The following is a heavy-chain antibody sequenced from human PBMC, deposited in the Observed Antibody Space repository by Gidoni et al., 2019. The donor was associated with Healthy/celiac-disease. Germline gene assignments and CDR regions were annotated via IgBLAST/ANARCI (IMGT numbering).Heavy chain of an antibody. CDR3: AKANKRDGSGSYYPRYYYYGMDV. CDR1: GFPFSSYA. V-gene: IGHV3-23*01. Sequence: EVQLLESGGGLVQPGGSLRLSCAASGFPFSSYAISWVRQAPGKGLEWVSGISGSGGSTYYADTVKGRFTISRDNSKNTLYLQMNSLRAEDTAVYYCAKANKRDGSGSYYPRYYYYGMDVWGQGTTVTVSS. J-gene: IGHJ6*02. CDR2: ISGSGGST. D-gene: IGHD3-10*01.